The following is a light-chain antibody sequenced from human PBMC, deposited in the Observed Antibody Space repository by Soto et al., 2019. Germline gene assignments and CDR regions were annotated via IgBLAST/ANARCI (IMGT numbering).Light chain of an antibody. CDR1: QSVSSSY. J-gene: IGKJ4*01. CDR3: QQYGSSPLT. CDR2: GAS. Sequence: VMTQSPATLSVSPGERATLSCRASQSVSSSYLAWYQQKPGQAPRLLIYGASTRATGIPERFSGSGSGTDFTLTISRLEPEDFVVYYCQQYGSSPLTFGGGIKVDIK. V-gene: IGKV3-20*01.